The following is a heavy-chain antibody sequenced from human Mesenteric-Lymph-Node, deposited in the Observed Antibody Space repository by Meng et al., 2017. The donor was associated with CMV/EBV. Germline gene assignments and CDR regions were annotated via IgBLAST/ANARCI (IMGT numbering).Heavy chain of an antibody. V-gene: IGHV3-9*01. CDR3: AKDHIRNGGSIAVAGTWDYYYGMDV. J-gene: IGHJ6*02. Sequence: GGSLRLSCAASGFTFDDYAMHWVRQAPGKGLEWVSGISWNSGSIGYADSVKGRFTISRDNAKNSLYLQMNSLRTEDTALYYCAKDHIRNGGSIAVAGTWDYYYGMDVWGQGTTVTVSS. CDR2: ISWNSGSI. D-gene: IGHD6-19*01. CDR1: GFTFDDYA.